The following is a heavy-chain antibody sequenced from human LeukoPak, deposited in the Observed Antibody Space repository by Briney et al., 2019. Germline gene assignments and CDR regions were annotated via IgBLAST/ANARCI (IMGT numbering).Heavy chain of an antibody. CDR2: ISSSGNIV. CDR3: VTETNYYDTSGTLFDY. J-gene: IGHJ4*02. Sequence: GGSLRLSCAASGFTFNTCSMNWVRQAPGKGLEWASYISSSGNIVHSADSVKGRFTISRDNAKNSLYLQMNSLRAEDTALYYCVTETNYYDTSGTLFDYWGQGTLVTVSS. V-gene: IGHV3-48*01. D-gene: IGHD3-22*01. CDR1: GFTFNTCS.